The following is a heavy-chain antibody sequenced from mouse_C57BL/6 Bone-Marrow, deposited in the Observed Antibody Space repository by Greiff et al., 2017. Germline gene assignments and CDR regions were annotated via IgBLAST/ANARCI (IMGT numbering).Heavy chain of an antibody. J-gene: IGHJ1*03. V-gene: IGHV1-12*01. Sequence: QVQLKESGAELVRPGASVKMSCKASGYTFTSYNMHWVKQTPRQGLEWIGAIYPGNGDTSYNQKFKGKATLTVDKSSSTAYMQLSSLTSEDSAVYPCARVWVWLWYFDVWGTGTTFTGSS. CDR2: IYPGNGDT. D-gene: IGHD2-10*02. CDR3: ARVWVWLWYFDV. CDR1: GYTFTSYN.